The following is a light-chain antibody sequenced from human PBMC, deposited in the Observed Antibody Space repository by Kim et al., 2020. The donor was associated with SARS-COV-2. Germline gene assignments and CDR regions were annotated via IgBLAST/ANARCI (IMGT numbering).Light chain of an antibody. CDR2: GDS. Sequence: SYELTQPLSVSVALGQTARITCGGNNIGSKNVHWYQQKPGQAPVLVIYGDSNRPSGIPERFSGSNSGNTATRTISRAQAGDEADYYCQGWDSSTAHYVFG. J-gene: IGLJ1*01. CDR1: NIGSKN. V-gene: IGLV3-9*01. CDR3: QGWDSSTAHYV.